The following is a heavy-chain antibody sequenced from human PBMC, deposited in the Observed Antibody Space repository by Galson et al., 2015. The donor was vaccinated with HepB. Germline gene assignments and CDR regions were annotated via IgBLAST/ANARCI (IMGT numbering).Heavy chain of an antibody. Sequence: ETLSLTCTVSGGSISSYYWSWIRQPPGKGLEWIGSIYYSGSTYYNPSLKSRVTISVDTSKNQFSLKLSSVTAADTAVYYCARVRSGGVVWGQGTLVTVSS. CDR3: ARVRSGGVV. D-gene: IGHD3-16*01. J-gene: IGHJ4*02. CDR1: GGSISSYY. V-gene: IGHV4-59*01. CDR2: IYYSGST.